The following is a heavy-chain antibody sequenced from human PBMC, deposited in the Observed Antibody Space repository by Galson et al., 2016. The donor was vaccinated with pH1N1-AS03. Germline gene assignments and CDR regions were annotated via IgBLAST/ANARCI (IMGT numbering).Heavy chain of an antibody. J-gene: IGHJ3*01. D-gene: IGHD1-1*01. CDR3: EKTTGGVSKSGAFDV. Sequence: SLRLACAASGFTFNTYAMNWVRQAPGKGLEWVSSISADGINTYYADSLKGRITISRDNSSNTVSRQMNSLRVEDTAVYYWEKTTGGVSKSGAFDVWGQGTMVTVSS. V-gene: IGHV3-23*01. CDR1: GFTFNTYA. CDR2: ISADGINT.